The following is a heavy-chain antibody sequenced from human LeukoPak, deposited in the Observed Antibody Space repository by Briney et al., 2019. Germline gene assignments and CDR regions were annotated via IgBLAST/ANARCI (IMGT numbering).Heavy chain of an antibody. J-gene: IGHJ4*02. Sequence: GASVKVSCKASGYTFTMYQIHWVRQAPGQGLEWMGWINPNSGDTNFAQKFQGRVTMTRDTSISTAYMELGRLRSDDTAVYYCARGSGYLDIVAPRDYWGQGTLVTVSS. CDR2: INPNSGDT. V-gene: IGHV1-2*02. CDR3: ARGSGYLDIVAPRDY. D-gene: IGHD5-12*01. CDR1: GYTFTMYQ.